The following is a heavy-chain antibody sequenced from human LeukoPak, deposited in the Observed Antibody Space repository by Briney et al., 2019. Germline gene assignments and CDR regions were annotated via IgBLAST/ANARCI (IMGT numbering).Heavy chain of an antibody. CDR3: VRCRGSGTYLKNPLAN. CDR2: ITGSGSRT. Sequence: GGSLRLSCAGSGFAFSDYAMTWVRQAPGRGLEWVSAITGSGSRTDYADSVKGRFTISRDNPKNTLYLHLNSLRVEDTAMYYCVRCRGSGTYLKNPLANWGQGTLVTVSS. CDR1: GFAFSDYA. J-gene: IGHJ4*02. V-gene: IGHV3-23*01. D-gene: IGHD3-10*01.